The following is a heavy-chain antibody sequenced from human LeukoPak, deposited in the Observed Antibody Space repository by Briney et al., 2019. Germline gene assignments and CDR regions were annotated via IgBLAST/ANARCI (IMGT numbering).Heavy chain of an antibody. Sequence: SETLSLTCTVSGGSISSYYWSWIRQPAGKGLEWIGRIYTSGSTNYNPSLKSRVTMSVDTSKNQFSLKLSSVTAADTAVYYCARVKIFDFWSGYSHNWFDPWSQGTLVTVSS. V-gene: IGHV4-4*07. J-gene: IGHJ5*02. CDR1: GGSISSYY. D-gene: IGHD3-3*01. CDR2: IYTSGST. CDR3: ARVKIFDFWSGYSHNWFDP.